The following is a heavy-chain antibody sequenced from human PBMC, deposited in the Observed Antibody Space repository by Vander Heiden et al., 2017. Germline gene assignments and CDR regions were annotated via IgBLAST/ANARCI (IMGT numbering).Heavy chain of an antibody. CDR2: INWNSGRI. D-gene: IGHD1-26*01. CDR3: IKETSAGGADV. J-gene: IGHJ6*02. CDR1: GFTFPDYS. V-gene: IGHV3-9*01. Sequence: ELKLVESGGDLVQPGGSLRLFCAASGFTFPDYSMHWVRQVPGKGLQWVSGINWNSGRIGYADSVKGRFTISRDNAKNSLYLQMNSLRGEDTALYYCIKETSAGGADVWGQGTTVTVSS.